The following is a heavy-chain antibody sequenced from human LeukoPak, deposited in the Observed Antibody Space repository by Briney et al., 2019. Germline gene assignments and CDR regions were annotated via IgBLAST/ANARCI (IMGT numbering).Heavy chain of an antibody. CDR3: ARGDIVATIPGMDV. V-gene: IGHV1-69*05. D-gene: IGHD5-12*01. J-gene: IGHJ6*02. CDR2: IIPIFGTA. Sequence: ASVKVSCKASGGTFSSYAISWVRQAPGQGLEWMGGIIPIFGTASYAQKFQGRVTITTDESTSTAYMELSSLRSEDTAVYYCARGDIVATIPGMDVWGQGTTVTVSS. CDR1: GGTFSSYA.